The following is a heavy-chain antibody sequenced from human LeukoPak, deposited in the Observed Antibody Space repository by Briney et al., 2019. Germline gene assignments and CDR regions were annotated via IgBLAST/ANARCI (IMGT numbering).Heavy chain of an antibody. CDR2: IYYSGST. J-gene: IGHJ4*02. V-gene: IGHV4-30-4*08. CDR3: AGTYYDFTSPFDY. CDR1: GGSISSGDYY. Sequence: SQTLSLTCTVSGGSISSGDYYWSWIRQPPGKGLEWIGYIYYSGSTYYNPSLKSRVTISVDTSKNQFSLKLRSVTAADTAVYYCAGTYYDFTSPFDYWGQGTLVTVSS. D-gene: IGHD3-3*01.